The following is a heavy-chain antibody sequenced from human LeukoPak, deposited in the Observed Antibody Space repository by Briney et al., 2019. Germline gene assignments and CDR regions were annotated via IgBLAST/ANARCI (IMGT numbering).Heavy chain of an antibody. J-gene: IGHJ5*02. V-gene: IGHV4-39*07. CDR1: GGSISSSSYY. CDR3: AGAGFQGYYDILTGWFDP. CDR2: IYYSGST. Sequence: SETLSLTCTVSGGSISSSSYYWGWIRQPPGKGLEWIGSIYYSGSTYYNPSLKSRVTISVDTSKNQFSLKLSSVTAADTAVYYCAGAGFQGYYDILTGWFDPWGQGTLVTVSS. D-gene: IGHD3-9*01.